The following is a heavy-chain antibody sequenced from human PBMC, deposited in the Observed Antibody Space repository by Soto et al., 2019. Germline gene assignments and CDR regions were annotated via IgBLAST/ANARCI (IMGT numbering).Heavy chain of an antibody. Sequence: QVQLVESGGGLVKPGGSLRLSCAASGFTFSDYYMSWIRQAPGKGLEWVSYISSSTIYTNYADSVKGRFTISRDNAKTSLYLQMTSLRAEDTAVYYCARDADILTGSDAFDIWGQGTMVTVSS. D-gene: IGHD3-9*01. J-gene: IGHJ3*02. CDR3: ARDADILTGSDAFDI. CDR2: ISSSTIYT. V-gene: IGHV3-11*05. CDR1: GFTFSDYY.